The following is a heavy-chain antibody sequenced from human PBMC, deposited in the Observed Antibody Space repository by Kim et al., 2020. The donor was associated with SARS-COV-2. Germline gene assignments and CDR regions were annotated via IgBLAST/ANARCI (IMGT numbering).Heavy chain of an antibody. J-gene: IGHJ5*02. V-gene: IGHV4-30-2*05. D-gene: IGHD6-6*01. Sequence: NPSLKSRVTISVDTSKNQFSLKLSSVTVADTAVYYCARGIAARRGGWFDPWGQGTLVTVSS. CDR3: ARGIAARRGGWFDP.